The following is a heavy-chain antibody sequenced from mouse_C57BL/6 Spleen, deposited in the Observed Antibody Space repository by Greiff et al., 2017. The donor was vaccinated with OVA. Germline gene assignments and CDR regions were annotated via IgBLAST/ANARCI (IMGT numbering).Heavy chain of an antibody. CDR3: ARYEKSDYDAMDY. Sequence: VKLQESGAELVRPGASVKLSCKASGYTFTDYYINWVKQRPGQGLEWIARIYPGSGNTYYNEKFKGKATLTAEKSSSTAYMQLSSLTSEDSAVYFCARYEKSDYDAMDYWGQGTSVTVSS. V-gene: IGHV1-76*01. J-gene: IGHJ4*01. D-gene: IGHD2-3*01. CDR1: GYTFTDYY. CDR2: IYPGSGNT.